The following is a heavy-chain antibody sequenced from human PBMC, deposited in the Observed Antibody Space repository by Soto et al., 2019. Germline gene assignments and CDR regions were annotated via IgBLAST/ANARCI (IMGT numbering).Heavy chain of an antibody. V-gene: IGHV4-59*12. CDR3: TSLNYYVTIGYPYFFDY. Sequence: QVQLRESGPGLVKPSETLSLTCSVSGDSMSEFYWSWIQQSPGKGLEWIGYVHYVGTTKYNPSHKSRVTIAVDTSKKQFSLNLRSVTVADTAVYYCTSLNYYVTIGYPYFFDYWGQGAPVTVSS. D-gene: IGHD3-22*01. CDR1: GDSMSEFY. J-gene: IGHJ4*02. CDR2: VHYVGTT.